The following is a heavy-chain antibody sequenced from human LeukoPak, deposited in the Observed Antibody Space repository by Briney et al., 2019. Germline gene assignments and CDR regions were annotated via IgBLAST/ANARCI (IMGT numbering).Heavy chain of an antibody. Sequence: SETLSLTCAVYGGSFSGYYWSWIRQPPGKGLEWIGYIYYSGSTNYNPSLKSRVTISVDTSKNQFSLKLSSVTAADTAVYYCARAVYYDFWSGHGRYFDYWGQGTLVTVSS. D-gene: IGHD3-3*01. CDR1: GGSFSGYY. J-gene: IGHJ4*02. CDR3: ARAVYYDFWSGHGRYFDY. CDR2: IYYSGST. V-gene: IGHV4-59*01.